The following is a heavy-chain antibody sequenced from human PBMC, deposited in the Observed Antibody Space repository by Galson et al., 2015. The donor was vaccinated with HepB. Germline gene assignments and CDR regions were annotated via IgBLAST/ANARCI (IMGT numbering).Heavy chain of an antibody. V-gene: IGHV1-2*04. CDR2: IDPKSGDT. CDR3: AREESGYYDAFDI. D-gene: IGHD3-9*01. CDR1: GYTFTGYD. Sequence: SVKVSCKASGYTFTGYDIHWVRQAPGQGLEWMGWIDPKSGDTNYAQKFQGWVTMTRDTSINTAYMEVTRLRSDDTAVYYCAREESGYYDAFDIWGQGTMVTVSS. J-gene: IGHJ3*02.